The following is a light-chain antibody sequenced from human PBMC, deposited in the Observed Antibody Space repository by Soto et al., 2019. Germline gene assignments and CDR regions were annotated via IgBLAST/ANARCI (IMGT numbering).Light chain of an antibody. CDR2: EVT. CDR3: GSHTSVSTRV. CDR1: SSDIGAYDY. V-gene: IGLV2-14*01. Sequence: QSALTQPASVSGSPGQSIAISCTGTSSDIGAYDYVSWYQQHPDKAPKLIIYEVTKRPSGVSTRFSGSKSGNTASLTISGLQAEDEGDYYCGSHTSVSTRVFGTGTKVTVL. J-gene: IGLJ1*01.